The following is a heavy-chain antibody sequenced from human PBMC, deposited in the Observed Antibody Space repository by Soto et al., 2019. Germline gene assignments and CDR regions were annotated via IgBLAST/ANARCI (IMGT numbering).Heavy chain of an antibody. CDR1: GYTLTELS. J-gene: IGHJ4*02. CDR3: ATVAAAAGDFDY. V-gene: IGHV1-24*01. CDR2: FDPEDGET. Sequence: ASVKVSCKVSGYTLTELSMHWVRQAPGKGLEWMGGFDPEDGETIYAQKFQGRVTMTEDTSTDTAYMELSSLRSEDTAVYYCATVAAAAGDFDYWGQGTLVTVSS. D-gene: IGHD6-13*01.